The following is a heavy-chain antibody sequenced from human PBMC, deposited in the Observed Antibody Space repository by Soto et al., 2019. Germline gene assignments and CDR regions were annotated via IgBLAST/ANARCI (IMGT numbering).Heavy chain of an antibody. CDR3: ARTIAARPNFDY. D-gene: IGHD6-6*01. V-gene: IGHV4-34*01. CDR1: GGSFSGYY. CDR2: INHSGST. Sequence: SETLSLTCAVYGGSFSGYYWSWIRQPPGKGLEWIGEINHSGSTNYNPSLKSRVTISVDTSKNQFSLKLSSVTAADTAVYYCARTIAARPNFDYWGQGTLVTVSS. J-gene: IGHJ4*02.